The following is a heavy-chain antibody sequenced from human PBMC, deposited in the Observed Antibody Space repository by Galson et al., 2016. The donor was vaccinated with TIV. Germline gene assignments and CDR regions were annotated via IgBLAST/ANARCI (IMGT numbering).Heavy chain of an antibody. CDR1: GDSVSSSRFY. D-gene: IGHD6-13*01. J-gene: IGHJ1*01. V-gene: IGHV4-39*07. Sequence: LSLTCTVSGDSVSSSRFYWGWIRQPPGKGLEWIGSIYYTGSTYFNPSLQSRFTLSIDTSQNHFSLRVASVTAADTAVYFCATFSSSWYSQWGQGTLVTVSS. CDR2: IYYTGST. CDR3: ATFSSSWYSQ.